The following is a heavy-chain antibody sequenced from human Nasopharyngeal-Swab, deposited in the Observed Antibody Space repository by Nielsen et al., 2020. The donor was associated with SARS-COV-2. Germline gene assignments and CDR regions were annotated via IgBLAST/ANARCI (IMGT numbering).Heavy chain of an antibody. D-gene: IGHD3-22*01. Sequence: GESLKISCAASGFTFSDYYMSWIRQAPGKGLEWVSYISSSGCTIYYADSVKGRFTISRDNAKNSLYLQMNSLRAEDTAVYYCARTYYYDSSGYYYVWFDPWGQGTLVTVSS. J-gene: IGHJ5*02. CDR2: ISSSGCTI. CDR3: ARTYYYDSSGYYYVWFDP. CDR1: GFTFSDYY. V-gene: IGHV3-11*01.